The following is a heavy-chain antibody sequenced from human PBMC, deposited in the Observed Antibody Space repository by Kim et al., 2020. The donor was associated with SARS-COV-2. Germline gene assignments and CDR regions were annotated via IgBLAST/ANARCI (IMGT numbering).Heavy chain of an antibody. Sequence: SETLSLTCTVSGGSISSYYWSWIRQPPGKGLEWIGYIYYSGSTNYNPSLKSRVTISVDTSKNQFSLKLSSVTAADTAVYYCARESSSILDYWGQGTLVTVSS. CDR3: ARESSSILDY. CDR2: IYYSGST. CDR1: GGSISSYY. V-gene: IGHV4-59*13. J-gene: IGHJ4*02. D-gene: IGHD6-13*01.